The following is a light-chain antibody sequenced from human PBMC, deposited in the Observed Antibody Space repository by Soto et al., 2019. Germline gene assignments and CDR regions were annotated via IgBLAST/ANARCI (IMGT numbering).Light chain of an antibody. V-gene: IGLV2-23*02. CDR3: CSYAGSRTFYV. CDR1: SSDVGSYNL. CDR2: EVS. J-gene: IGLJ1*01. Sequence: QSVLTQPASVSGSPGQSITISCTGTSSDVGSYNLVSWYQQHPGKAPKLTIYEVSKRPSGVSNRFSGSKSGNTASLTISGLQDEDEADYYCCSYAGSRTFYVFGTGTKVTVL.